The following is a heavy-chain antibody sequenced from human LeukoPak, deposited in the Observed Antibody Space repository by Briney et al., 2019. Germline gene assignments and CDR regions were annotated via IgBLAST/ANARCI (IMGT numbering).Heavy chain of an antibody. D-gene: IGHD1-26*01. CDR3: ARGRGQLYYSLPDPAHGLDV. V-gene: IGHV1-3*01. J-gene: IGHJ6*02. CDR2: INVGNGNT. Sequence: ASVKVSCKASGYTFTTNSMHWVRQAPGQSLEWMGWINVGNGNTKYSQKFQGRVTITRDTSTGTAYMNLSSLRSEDTAVYYCARGRGQLYYSLPDPAHGLDVWGQGTTVTVSS. CDR1: GYTFTTNS.